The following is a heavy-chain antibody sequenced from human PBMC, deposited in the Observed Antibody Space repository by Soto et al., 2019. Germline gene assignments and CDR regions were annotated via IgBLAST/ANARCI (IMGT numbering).Heavy chain of an antibody. CDR3: AHRVLRTVFGLVTTTAIYFDF. Sequence: QITLKESGPTVVKPTETLTLTCTFSGFSLTTSGVGVGWVRQSPGKAPGWLALLYWDDDKRYSTSLNSRLIITKDTSKNQVVLTMANVDPADTATYYCAHRVLRTVFGLVTTTAIYFDFWGPGTPVVVSS. CDR2: LYWDDDK. CDR1: GFSLTTSGVG. V-gene: IGHV2-5*02. J-gene: IGHJ4*02. D-gene: IGHD3-3*01.